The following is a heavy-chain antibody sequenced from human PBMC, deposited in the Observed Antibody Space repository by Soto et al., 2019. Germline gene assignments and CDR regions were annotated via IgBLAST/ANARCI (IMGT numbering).Heavy chain of an antibody. V-gene: IGHV3-23*01. CDR1: GFTLRDYT. CDR2: IDERGATT. Sequence: PGGSLRLSCAASGFTLRDYTMSWVRRAPGKGLEWVSSIDERGATTSNAESVRGRFTISRDDSKNTLYLQMNSLRDEDTAVYFCAKSRTKGWTRGLYDHWGQGTQVTVSS. CDR3: AKSRTKGWTRGLYDH. J-gene: IGHJ4*02. D-gene: IGHD6-19*01.